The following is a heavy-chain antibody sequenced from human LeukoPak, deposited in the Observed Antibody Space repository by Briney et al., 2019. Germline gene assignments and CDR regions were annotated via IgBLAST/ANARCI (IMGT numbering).Heavy chain of an antibody. V-gene: IGHV5-51*01. CDR3: ARRKGYYDTSGYYAFDY. CDR1: GYRFISHW. CDR2: VFPDDSDT. D-gene: IGHD3-22*01. J-gene: IGHJ4*02. Sequence: GESLRISCKASGYRFISHWIGWVRQKPGKGLEWMGIVFPDDSDTRVSPSFQGQVTISVDKSISTAFLQWSSLSASDTATYYCARRKGYYDTSGYYAFDYWGQGTLVTVSS.